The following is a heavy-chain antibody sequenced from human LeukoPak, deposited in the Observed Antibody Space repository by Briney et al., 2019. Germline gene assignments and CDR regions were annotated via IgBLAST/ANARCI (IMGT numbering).Heavy chain of an antibody. CDR2: IIPILGIA. V-gene: IGHV1-69*04. CDR1: GGTFSSYA. D-gene: IGHD4-23*01. J-gene: IGHJ4*02. Sequence: SVKVSCKASGGTFSSYAISWVRQAPGQGLEWMGRIIPILGIANYAQKFQGRVTITADESTSTAYMELSSLRSEDTAVYYCAREDVKMGRYGGTTFDYWGQGTLVTVSS. CDR3: AREDVKMGRYGGTTFDY.